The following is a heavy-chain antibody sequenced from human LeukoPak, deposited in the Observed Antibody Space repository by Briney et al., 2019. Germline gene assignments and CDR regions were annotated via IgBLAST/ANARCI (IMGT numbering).Heavy chain of an antibody. V-gene: IGHV1-69*13. J-gene: IGHJ6*03. CDR1: GGTFSSYA. D-gene: IGHD6-13*01. CDR3: ARDDSSSFGYYYYMDV. CDR2: IIPIFDTA. Sequence: ASVKVSCKAFGGTFSSYAISWVRQAPGQGLEWMGGIIPIFDTANYAQKFQGRVTITADESTSTAYMELSSLGSEDTAMYYCARDDSSSFGYYYYMDVWGKGTTVTVSS.